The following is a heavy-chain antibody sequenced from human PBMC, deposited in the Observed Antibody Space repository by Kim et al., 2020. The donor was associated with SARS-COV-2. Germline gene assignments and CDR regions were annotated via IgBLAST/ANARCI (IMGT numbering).Heavy chain of an antibody. CDR3: AKTYSSTWYVVDDY. Sequence: GGSLRLSCAASGFTFSSYAMSWVRQAPGKGLEWVSAISSSGYSTYYADSVKGRFTISRDNSKNPLYLQMISLRADDTAVYYCAKTYSSTWYVVDDYWGQGTLVTVSS. V-gene: IGHV3-23*01. D-gene: IGHD6-13*01. J-gene: IGHJ4*02. CDR1: GFTFSSYA. CDR2: ISSSGYST.